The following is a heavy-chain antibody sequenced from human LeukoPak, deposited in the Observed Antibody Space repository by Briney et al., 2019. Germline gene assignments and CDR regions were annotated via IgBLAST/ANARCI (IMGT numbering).Heavy chain of an antibody. V-gene: IGHV3-53*01. CDR2: VCSGGDT. CDR1: GFTVSSNC. J-gene: IGHJ4*02. Sequence: GGSLRLSCAASGFTVSSNCMTWVRQAPGMGLEWVSVVCSGGDTYYADSVRGRFTISTDDSNNNVYLQMNSLRAEDTAVYYCARKVGCGYALDSWGQGTLVTVSS. D-gene: IGHD2-2*01. CDR3: ARKVGCGYALDS.